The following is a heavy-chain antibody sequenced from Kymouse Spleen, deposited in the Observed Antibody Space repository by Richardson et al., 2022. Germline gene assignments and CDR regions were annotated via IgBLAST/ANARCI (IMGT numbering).Heavy chain of an antibody. V-gene: IGHV3-30*18. CDR1: GFTFSSYG. J-gene: IGHJ4*02. CDR2: ISYDGSNK. Sequence: QVQLVESGGGVVQPGRSLRLSCAASGFTFSSYGMHWVRQAPGKGLEWVAVISYDGSNKYYADSVKGRFTISRDNSKNTLYLQMNSLRAEDTAVYYCAKESNYGFDYWGQGTLVTVSS. D-gene: IGHD4-11,IGHD4-11*01. CDR3: AKESNYGFDY.